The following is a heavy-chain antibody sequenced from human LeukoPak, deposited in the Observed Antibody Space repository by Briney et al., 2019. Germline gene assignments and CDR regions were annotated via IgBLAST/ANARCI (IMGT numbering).Heavy chain of an antibody. J-gene: IGHJ4*02. CDR2: ISGSGGST. Sequence: GGSLRLSCAASGFTFSSYAMSWVRQAPGKGLEWVSAISGSGGSTYYADSMKGRFTISRDNSKNTLYLQMNSLRAEDTAVYYCAKDPSDSSGYFDYWGQGTLVTVSS. D-gene: IGHD3-22*01. V-gene: IGHV3-23*01. CDR1: GFTFSSYA. CDR3: AKDPSDSSGYFDY.